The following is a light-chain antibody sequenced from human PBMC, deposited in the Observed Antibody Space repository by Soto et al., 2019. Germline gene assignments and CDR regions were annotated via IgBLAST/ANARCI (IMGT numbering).Light chain of an antibody. Sequence: QSVLTQPPSASGTPGQRVTISCSGSSSNIGDNYVYWYQQVPGTAPKLLIYRNNQRPSGVPDRFSGSKSGTSGSLAISGLRSEDEADYYCAAWDDSLSGVVFGGGNKLTVL. CDR3: AAWDDSLSGVV. CDR2: RNN. CDR1: SSNIGDNY. J-gene: IGLJ2*01. V-gene: IGLV1-47*01.